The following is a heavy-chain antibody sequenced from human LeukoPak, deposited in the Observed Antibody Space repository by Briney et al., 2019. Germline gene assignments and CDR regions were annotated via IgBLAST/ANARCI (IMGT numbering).Heavy chain of an antibody. V-gene: IGHV4-61*01. Sequence: PSETLSLTCTVSGGSVSNGNYYWRWIRQPPGKGLEWLGNMHYSGSTNYNPSLKSRVTISVDTSMNQLSLLLTSATAADTAVYYCARDSLLRGSGWDYWYFDLWGRGTLVTVSS. CDR3: ARDSLLRGSGWDYWYFDL. D-gene: IGHD6-25*01. CDR1: GGSVSNGNYY. CDR2: MHYSGST. J-gene: IGHJ2*01.